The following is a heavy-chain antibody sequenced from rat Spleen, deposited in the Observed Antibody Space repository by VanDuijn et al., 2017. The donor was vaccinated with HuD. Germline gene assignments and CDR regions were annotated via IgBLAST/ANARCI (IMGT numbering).Heavy chain of an antibody. CDR1: GFTFSNYG. V-gene: IGHV5-19*01. CDR2: ISPSGGST. CDR3: VYYYSGDGVMDA. Sequence: EVQLVESGGGLVQPGRSLKLSCAASGFTFSNYGMHWIRQAPTKGLEWVASISPSGGSTYYRDSVKGRFTISRDNAKSTLYLQMDSLRSEDTATYYCVYYYSGDGVMDAWGQGASVTVSS. J-gene: IGHJ4*01. D-gene: IGHD1-1*01.